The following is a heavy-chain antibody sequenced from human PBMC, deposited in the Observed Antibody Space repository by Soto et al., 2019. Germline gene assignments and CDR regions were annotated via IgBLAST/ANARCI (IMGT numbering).Heavy chain of an antibody. Sequence: XSVRVSFKVSGYTLTELAMHLLRHAPGKGLEWMGGFDPEDGETIYAQKFQGRVTMTEDTSTDTAYMELSSLRYEDTAVYYCATVQVQSSGWYIDSWGQGTLVTVSS. D-gene: IGHD6-19*01. V-gene: IGHV1-24*01. CDR2: FDPEDGET. CDR1: GYTLTELA. CDR3: ATVQVQSSGWYIDS. J-gene: IGHJ4*02.